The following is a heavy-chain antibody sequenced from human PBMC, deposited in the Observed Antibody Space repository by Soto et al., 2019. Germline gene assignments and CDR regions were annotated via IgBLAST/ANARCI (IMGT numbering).Heavy chain of an antibody. CDR2: IFHSGNS. J-gene: IGHJ6*02. V-gene: IGHV4-38-2*02. CDR3: AREDDGMDV. Sequence: PSETLSLTCAVSGSSMSCFYWVWVRQPPGKGLEWIGSIFHSGNSYYNPSLKSRVILSVDTSKNQFSLNLTAAIAADTAVYYCAREDDGMDVWGQGTPVTVSS. CDR1: GSSMSCFY.